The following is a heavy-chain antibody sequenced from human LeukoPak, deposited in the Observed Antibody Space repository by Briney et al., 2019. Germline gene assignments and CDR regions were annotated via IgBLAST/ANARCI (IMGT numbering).Heavy chain of an antibody. D-gene: IGHD2-21*02. CDR2: ISSSSSYI. V-gene: IGHV3-21*01. J-gene: IGHJ4*02. Sequence: GGSLRLSCAASGFTFSSYSMNWVRQAPGKGLEWVSSISSSSSYIYYADSVKGRFTISRDNAKNSLYLQMNSLRAEDMAVYYCEVYCGGDCYDDYWGQGTLVTVSS. CDR3: EVYCGGDCYDDY. CDR1: GFTFSSYS.